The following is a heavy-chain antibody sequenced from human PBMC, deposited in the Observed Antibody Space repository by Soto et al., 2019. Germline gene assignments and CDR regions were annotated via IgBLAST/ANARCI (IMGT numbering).Heavy chain of an antibody. Sequence: SETLSLTCAVSGASISNGDYSWSWIRQPPGRALEWIGYIYSSGRSDYNPSLKSRVTISIDRSKNQFSLRLTSVTAADAAVYYCARGREGPFFDFWGQGDLVTVSS. CDR2: IYSSGRS. V-gene: IGHV4-30-2*01. CDR1: GASISNGDYS. CDR3: ARGREGPFFDF. J-gene: IGHJ5*01.